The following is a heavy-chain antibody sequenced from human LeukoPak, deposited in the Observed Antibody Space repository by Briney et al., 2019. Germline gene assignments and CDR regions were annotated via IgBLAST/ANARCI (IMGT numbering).Heavy chain of an antibody. CDR2: INPNSGGT. CDR1: GYTFTGYY. J-gene: IGHJ4*02. D-gene: IGHD3-9*01. V-gene: IGHV1-2*02. Sequence: ASVKVSCKASGYTFTGYYMHWVRQAPGQGLEWMGWINPNSGGTNYAQKFQGRVTMTRDTSISTAYMEPSRLRSDDTAVYYCARDDGILALYDYWGQGTLVTVSS. CDR3: ARDDGILALYDY.